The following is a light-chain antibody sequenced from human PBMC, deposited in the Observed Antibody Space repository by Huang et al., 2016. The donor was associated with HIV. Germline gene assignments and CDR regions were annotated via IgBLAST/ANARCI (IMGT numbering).Light chain of an antibody. Sequence: EIVMTQSPATLSVSPGERAPLSCRASQSVGSNLAWYQQRRGQAPRLLIYAASPRATGIPARFSGSGSGTEFTLTVSSLQSEDFAVYYCQQHNSWPRTFGQGTRV. CDR1: QSVGSN. CDR2: AAS. J-gene: IGKJ1*01. V-gene: IGKV3-15*01. CDR3: QQHNSWPRT.